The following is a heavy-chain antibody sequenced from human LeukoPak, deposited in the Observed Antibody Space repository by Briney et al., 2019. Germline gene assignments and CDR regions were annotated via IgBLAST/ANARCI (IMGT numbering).Heavy chain of an antibody. CDR1: GFTFSSYW. J-gene: IGHJ4*02. CDR2: IKQDGSEK. Sequence: GGSLRLSCAASGFTFSSYWMSWVRQAPGKGLEWVANIKQDGSEKYYVDSVKGRFTISRDNAKNTLYLKMNSLRAEDTAVYYCARGIAADYFDYWGQGTLVPVSS. V-gene: IGHV3-7*01. CDR3: ARGIAADYFDY. D-gene: IGHD6-6*01.